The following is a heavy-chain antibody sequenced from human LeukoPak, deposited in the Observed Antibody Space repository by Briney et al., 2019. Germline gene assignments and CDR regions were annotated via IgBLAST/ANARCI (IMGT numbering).Heavy chain of an antibody. CDR3: ARVQIDQGSSSGGWFDP. J-gene: IGHJ5*02. CDR2: IYYSGST. V-gene: IGHV4-59*08. CDR1: GGSISSYY. D-gene: IGHD6-6*01. Sequence: SETLSLTCTVSGGSISSYYWSWIRQPPGKGLEWIGYIYYSGSTYYNPSLRSRVTISVDTSKNQFSLKLSSVTAADTAVYYCARVQIDQGSSSGGWFDPWGQGTLVTVSS.